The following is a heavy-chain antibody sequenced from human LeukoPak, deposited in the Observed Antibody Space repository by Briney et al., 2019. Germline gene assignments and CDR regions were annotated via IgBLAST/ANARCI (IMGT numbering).Heavy chain of an antibody. CDR1: GFTFSDYY. CDR2: IGGSGTTI. CDR3: ARFGGSGSYYIDY. J-gene: IGHJ4*02. D-gene: IGHD3-10*01. V-gene: IGHV3-11*01. Sequence: GGSLRLSCAASGFTFSDYYMNWIRQAPGKGLEWVSYIGGSGTTIFYAHSVKGRFTISRDNAKNSLYLQMNSLRAEDTAVYYCARFGGSGSYYIDYWGQGTLITVSS.